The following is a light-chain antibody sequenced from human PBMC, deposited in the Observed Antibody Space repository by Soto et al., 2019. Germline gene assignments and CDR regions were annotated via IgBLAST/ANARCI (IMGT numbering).Light chain of an antibody. CDR2: RNN. Sequence: VLTQPPSASGSPGQRVTISCSGSSSNIGSNHVYWYQQLPGTAPKLLIYRNNQRPSGVPDRFSGSKSGTSASLAISGLRSEDEADYYCAAWDDSLSGLVFGTGTKVTVL. J-gene: IGLJ1*01. V-gene: IGLV1-47*01. CDR3: AAWDDSLSGLV. CDR1: SSNIGSNH.